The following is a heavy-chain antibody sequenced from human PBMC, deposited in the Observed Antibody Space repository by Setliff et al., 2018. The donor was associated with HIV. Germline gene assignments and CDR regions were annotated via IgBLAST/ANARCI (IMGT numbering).Heavy chain of an antibody. CDR2: IKGDGSEI. Sequence: GGSLRLSCAASGFTFSSSWMSWVRQAPGKGLEWVANIKGDGSEIYYVGSVKGRFTTSRDNAKNSLYLQMTSLRAEDTALYFCARDPRTDSSYAWFDSWGQGTLVTVSS. CDR3: ARDPRTDSSYAWFDS. CDR1: GFTFSSSW. D-gene: IGHD6-6*01. V-gene: IGHV3-7*03. J-gene: IGHJ5*01.